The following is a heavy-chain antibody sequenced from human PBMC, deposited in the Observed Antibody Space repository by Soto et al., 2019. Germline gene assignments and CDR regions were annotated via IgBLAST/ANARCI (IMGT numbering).Heavy chain of an antibody. Sequence: EVQLVESGGGLVQPGGSLRLSCVASVFTSSSYWMNWVRRGPGKGLEWVANIKKDGSEKYYVDSAKGRFTISRDNAKNSLSRQMNSLRAEDTGVYYWARAFTTGNSGYAIDYWGQGTLVTVSS. D-gene: IGHD5-12*01. V-gene: IGHV3-7*05. CDR1: VFTSSSYW. CDR3: ARAFTTGNSGYAIDY. CDR2: IKKDGSEK. J-gene: IGHJ4*02.